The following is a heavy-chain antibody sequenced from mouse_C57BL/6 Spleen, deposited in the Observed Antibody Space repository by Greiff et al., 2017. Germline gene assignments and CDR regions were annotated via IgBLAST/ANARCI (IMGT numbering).Heavy chain of an antibody. D-gene: IGHD2-10*02. Sequence: QVQLQQPGAELVMPGASVKLSCKASGYTFTSYWMHWVKQRPGPGLEWIGEIDPSDSYTNYNQKFKGKSTLTVDKSSSTADMQRSSLTSEDSAVYCCARAGYGNPDYWGQGTTLTVSS. V-gene: IGHV1-69*01. CDR3: ARAGYGNPDY. CDR2: IDPSDSYT. J-gene: IGHJ2*01. CDR1: GYTFTSYW.